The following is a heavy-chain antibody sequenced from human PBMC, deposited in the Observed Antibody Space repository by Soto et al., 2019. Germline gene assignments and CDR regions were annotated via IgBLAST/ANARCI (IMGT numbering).Heavy chain of an antibody. CDR2: IYYSGNT. CDR1: GRSISSVNYY. V-gene: IGHV4-30-4*01. D-gene: IGHD3-10*01. Sequence: SETLSLTCTVSGRSISSVNYYWSWIRQPPGKGLEWIGYIYYSGNTYYNPSLKSRVTISVDTSKNQFSLKLNSMTAADTAVYYCARHNYGSGSTYFDYWGQGTLVTVSS. CDR3: ARHNYGSGSTYFDY. J-gene: IGHJ4*02.